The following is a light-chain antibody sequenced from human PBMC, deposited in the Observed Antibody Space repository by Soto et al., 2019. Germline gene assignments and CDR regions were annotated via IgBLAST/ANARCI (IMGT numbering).Light chain of an antibody. CDR3: QQSYSTPRGFT. Sequence: IQMTQSPSSLSASVGDRVTITCRASQSISSYLNWYQQKPWKAPKLLIYAASSLQSGVPSRFSGSGSGTDFTLTISSLQPEDFATYYCQQSYSTPRGFTFGPGTKVDIK. J-gene: IGKJ3*01. CDR2: AAS. V-gene: IGKV1-39*01. CDR1: QSISSY.